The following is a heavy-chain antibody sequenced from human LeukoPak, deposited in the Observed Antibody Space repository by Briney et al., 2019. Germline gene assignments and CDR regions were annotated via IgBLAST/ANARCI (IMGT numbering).Heavy chain of an antibody. Sequence: PGGSLRLSCAASGFTFRSYAMRWVRQAPGKGLEWVSTISGGAGTMNYADSVKGRFTISRDNSKNTLYLQMITLRTEDTALYYCAKATEGGATGDWGQGTLVTVSS. V-gene: IGHV3-23*01. CDR1: GFTFRSYA. D-gene: IGHD1-26*01. CDR2: ISGGAGTM. J-gene: IGHJ4*02. CDR3: AKATEGGATGD.